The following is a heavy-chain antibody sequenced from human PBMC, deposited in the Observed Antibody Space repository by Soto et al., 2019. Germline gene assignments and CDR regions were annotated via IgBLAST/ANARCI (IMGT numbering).Heavy chain of an antibody. D-gene: IGHD2-21*02. J-gene: IGHJ4*02. Sequence: QVQLVESGGGVVQSGGSLRLSCGGSGFIFSRYGMHWVRQAPGKGLEWVTGISYDGGERFYADSVMGRFTISRDNSKNRLDLQMSSLRPEDTAVYYCARDLPLYCRGDCNFDFWGQGTLVTVSS. CDR1: GFIFSRYG. V-gene: IGHV3-30*03. CDR2: ISYDGGER. CDR3: ARDLPLYCRGDCNFDF.